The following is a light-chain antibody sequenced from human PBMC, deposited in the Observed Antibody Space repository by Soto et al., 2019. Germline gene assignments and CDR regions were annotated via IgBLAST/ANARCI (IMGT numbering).Light chain of an antibody. CDR2: EVN. Sequence: QSALTQPASVSGSPGQSITISCTGTSSDVGGYNYVSWYQQHPGKVPKLMVYEVNKRPSGVPDRFSGSKSGNTASLTVSGLQADDEADYYCTSYAGGNNVFGTGTKVTVL. J-gene: IGLJ1*01. CDR1: SSDVGGYNY. CDR3: TSYAGGNNV. V-gene: IGLV2-8*01.